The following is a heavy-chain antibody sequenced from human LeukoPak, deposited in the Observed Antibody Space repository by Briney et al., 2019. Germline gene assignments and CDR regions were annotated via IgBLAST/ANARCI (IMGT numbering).Heavy chain of an antibody. V-gene: IGHV4-59*08. Sequence: PSETLSLICTVSGRSISDHYWTWIRLPPGKGLEWIGYIYHSGYTNYNPSLNGRVSISGDTSRNQLSLRLSSVTAADTAVYYCARLWAGDNSGFDSISSYHYYMDVWGTGTTVTVSS. CDR2: IYHSGYT. J-gene: IGHJ6*03. CDR3: ARLWAGDNSGFDSISSYHYYMDV. CDR1: GRSISDHY. D-gene: IGHD3-22*01.